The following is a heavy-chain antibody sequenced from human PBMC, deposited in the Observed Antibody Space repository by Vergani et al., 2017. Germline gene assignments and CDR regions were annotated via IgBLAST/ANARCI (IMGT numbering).Heavy chain of an antibody. CDR3: ARTGLVAPFYFLDF. D-gene: IGHD2-2*01. CDR2: IYYSGST. Sequence: QLQLQESGPGLVKPSETLSLTCTVSIGSISSSSYYWGWIRQPPGKGLEWIGNIYYSGSTYYNPSLKSRVTISVETSTDQFSLKVTSVTAEDTAVYYCARTGLVAPFYFLDFWGQGALVTVSS. J-gene: IGHJ4*02. V-gene: IGHV4-39*01. CDR1: IGSISSSSYY.